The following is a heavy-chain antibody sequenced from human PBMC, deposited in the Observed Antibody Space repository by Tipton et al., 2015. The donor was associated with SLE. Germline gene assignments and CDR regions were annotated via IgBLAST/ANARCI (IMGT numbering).Heavy chain of an antibody. V-gene: IGHV4-34*01. D-gene: IGHD4-17*01. CDR2: INHSGST. CDR1: GGSFSGYY. Sequence: LRLSCAVYGGSFSGYYWSWIRQPPGKGLEWIGEINHSGSTNYNPSLKSRVTISVDTSKNQFSLKLSSVAAADTAVYYCAKRDYGDPGVDYWGQGTLVTVSS. J-gene: IGHJ4*02. CDR3: AKRDYGDPGVDY.